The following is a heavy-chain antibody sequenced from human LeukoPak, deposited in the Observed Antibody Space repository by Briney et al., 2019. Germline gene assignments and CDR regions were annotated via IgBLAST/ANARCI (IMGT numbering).Heavy chain of an antibody. D-gene: IGHD3-22*01. Sequence: SEALSLTCTVSGGSISPYYWSWIRQPPGKGLEWIGYIYYSGSTHYNPSLKSRVAISVDTSKNQFSWKLSSATAADTAVYYCARYGFRDSGGYHYGYWGQGTLVTVPS. V-gene: IGHV4-59*01. CDR1: GGSISPYY. J-gene: IGHJ4*02. CDR3: ARYGFRDSGGYHYGY. CDR2: IYYSGST.